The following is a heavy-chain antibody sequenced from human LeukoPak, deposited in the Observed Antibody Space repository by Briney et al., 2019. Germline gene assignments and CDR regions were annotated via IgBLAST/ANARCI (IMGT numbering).Heavy chain of an antibody. D-gene: IGHD3-10*02. CDR1: GFTFNNAW. Sequence: GGSLRLSCAVSGFTFNNAWMNSVRQAPGKGLEWVGRIKSKTDGGTTDYAAPVKGRFTISRDDSKNTVYLQMNSLRAEDTAVYYCAEEGPYVGWFDPWGQGTLVTVSS. CDR3: AEEGPYVGWFDP. V-gene: IGHV3-15*01. J-gene: IGHJ5*02. CDR2: IKSKTDGGTT.